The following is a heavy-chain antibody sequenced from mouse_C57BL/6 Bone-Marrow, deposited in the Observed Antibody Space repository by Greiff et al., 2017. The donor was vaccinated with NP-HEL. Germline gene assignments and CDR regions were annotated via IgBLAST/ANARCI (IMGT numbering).Heavy chain of an antibody. V-gene: IGHV1-82*01. CDR1: GYSFSSSW. CDR3: ARRGWLPWYFDV. CDR2: IYPGDGDT. J-gene: IGHJ1*03. D-gene: IGHD2-3*01. Sequence: VQLQQSGPALVKPGASVKISCKASGYSFSSSWMNWVKQRPGKGLEWIGRIYPGDGDTNYNGKFKGKATLTADKSSSTAYMQLSSLTSEDSAVYFCARRGWLPWYFDVWGTGTTVTVSS.